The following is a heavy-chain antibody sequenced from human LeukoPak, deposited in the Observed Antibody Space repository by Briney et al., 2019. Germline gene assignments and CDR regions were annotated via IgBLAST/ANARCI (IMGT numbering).Heavy chain of an antibody. CDR1: GYTFTSYG. CDR2: ISAYNGNT. Sequence: GASVKVSCKASGYTFTSYGISWVRQAPGQGLEWMGWISAYNGNTNYAQKLQGRVTMTTDTSTSTAYMELRSLRSDDTAVYYCARAYYSGGSCYSGAFDIWGQGTMVTVSS. D-gene: IGHD2-15*01. J-gene: IGHJ3*02. V-gene: IGHV1-18*01. CDR3: ARAYYSGGSCYSGAFDI.